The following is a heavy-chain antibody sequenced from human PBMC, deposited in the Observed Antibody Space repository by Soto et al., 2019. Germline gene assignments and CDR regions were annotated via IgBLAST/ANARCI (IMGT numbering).Heavy chain of an antibody. J-gene: IGHJ4*02. Sequence: QVHLVQSGAEVKKPGASVKVSCKASGYAFNNYGISWVRQAPGQGLEWMGWLNTYNGNTNYAQKFQGRVTMTTDTXXXXXXXXXXXXXXXXXXXXXXXXXXXXTESDYWGQGTLVTVSS. V-gene: IGHV1-18*01. CDR1: GYAFNNYG. CDR3: XXXXXXTESDY. CDR2: LNTYNGNT. D-gene: IGHD4-4*01.